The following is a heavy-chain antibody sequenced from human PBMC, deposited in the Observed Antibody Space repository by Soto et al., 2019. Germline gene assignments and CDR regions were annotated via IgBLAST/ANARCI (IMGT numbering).Heavy chain of an antibody. CDR3: ADSSSWYGSRGFDY. CDR1: GFTFSSYA. V-gene: IGHV3-30-3*01. D-gene: IGHD6-13*01. CDR2: ISYDGSNK. J-gene: IGHJ4*02. Sequence: GGSLRLSCAASGFTFSSYAMHWVRQAPGKGLEWVAVISYDGSNKYYADSVKGRFTISRDNSKNTLYLQMNSLRAEDTAVYYCADSSSWYGSRGFDYWGQGTLVTVSS.